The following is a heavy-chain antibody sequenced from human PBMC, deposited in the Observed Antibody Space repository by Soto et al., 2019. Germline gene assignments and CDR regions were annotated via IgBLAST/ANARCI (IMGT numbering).Heavy chain of an antibody. J-gene: IGHJ5*02. CDR3: ALKTYYYDSSGYSSLP. CDR2: ISGSGGST. V-gene: IGHV3-23*01. Sequence: PAGSVGISGAASVFTFSGYSMSWVRQAPGKGLEWVSAISGSGGSTYYADSVKGRFTISRDNSKNTLYLQMNSLRAEDTAVYYCALKTYYYDSSGYSSLPWGQGTLVNVSS. D-gene: IGHD3-22*01. CDR1: VFTFSGYS.